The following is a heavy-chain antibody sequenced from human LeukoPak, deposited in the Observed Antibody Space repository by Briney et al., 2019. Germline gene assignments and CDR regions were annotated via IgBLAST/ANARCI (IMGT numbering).Heavy chain of an antibody. D-gene: IGHD3-10*01. Sequence: SETLSLTCAVYGGSFSGYYWSWIRQAPGKGLEWIGEINHSGSTNYNPSLKSRVTISVDTSKNQFSLKLSSVTAADTAVYYCARGYIRGTYGMDVWGQGTTVTVSS. CDR3: ARGYIRGTYGMDV. CDR2: INHSGST. CDR1: GGSFSGYY. J-gene: IGHJ6*02. V-gene: IGHV4-34*01.